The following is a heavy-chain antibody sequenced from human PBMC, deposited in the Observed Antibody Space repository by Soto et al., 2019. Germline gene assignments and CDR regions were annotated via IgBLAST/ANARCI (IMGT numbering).Heavy chain of an antibody. J-gene: IGHJ6*02. CDR1: GYTFTSYG. D-gene: IGHD3-10*01. CDR3: AIYYGSETELPDAEIEYSSSAMDV. CDR2: ISAYNGNT. V-gene: IGHV1-18*01. Sequence: GASVKVSCKASGYTFTSYGISWVRQAPGQGLEWMGWISAYNGNTNYAQKLQGRVTMTTDTSTSTAYMELSSLRSEDTAVYYCAIYYGSETELPDAEIEYSSSAMDVSGQGTMVTGSS.